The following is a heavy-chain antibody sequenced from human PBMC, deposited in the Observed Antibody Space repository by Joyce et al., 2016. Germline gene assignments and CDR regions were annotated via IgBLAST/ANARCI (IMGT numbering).Heavy chain of an antibody. CDR1: GASFRGHY. V-gene: IGHV4-34*01. CDR2: INHGGST. J-gene: IGHJ4*02. CDR3: ASLFPFDY. Sequence: QVQIQQWGAGLVKPSETLSLTCAVYGASFRGHYWRWIRQSPGKGLEWIGDINHGGSTTYNPSLKSRVTMSVHTYKNQISLRLTSVTGADTAIYYCASLFPFDYWGQGTLVTVSS.